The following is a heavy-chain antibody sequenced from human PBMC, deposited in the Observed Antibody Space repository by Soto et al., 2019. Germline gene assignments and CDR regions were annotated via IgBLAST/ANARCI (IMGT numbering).Heavy chain of an antibody. J-gene: IGHJ4*02. CDR2: ISYDGSNK. D-gene: IGHD1-26*01. CDR3: KGGEQKFDN. V-gene: IGHV3-30-3*01. CDR1: GFTFSSYA. Sequence: QVQLVESGGGVVQPGRSLRLSCAASGFTFSSYAMHWVRQAPGKGLEWVAVISYDGSNKYYADSVKGRFTISRDNSKNTLYLQMNSLRAEDTAVYYCKGGEQKFDNWGQGTLVTVSS.